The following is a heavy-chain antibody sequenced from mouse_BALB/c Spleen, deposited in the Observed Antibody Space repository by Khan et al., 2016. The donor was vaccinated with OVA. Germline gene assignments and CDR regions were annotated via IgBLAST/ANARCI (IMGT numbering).Heavy chain of an antibody. V-gene: IGHV1S81*02. CDR3: TRGGYGSPFTY. D-gene: IGHD1-1*01. J-gene: IGHJ3*01. CDR2: INPNNGGT. CDR1: GYTFTSFY. Sequence: QVQLQQPGAELVKPGASVKLSCKASGYTFTSFYIYWVKQRPGQGLEWIGEINPNNGGTNVNEKFKSKATLTVDKSSSTAYLELSSLTSEDSAVFYCTRGGYGSPFTYWGQGTLVTVSA.